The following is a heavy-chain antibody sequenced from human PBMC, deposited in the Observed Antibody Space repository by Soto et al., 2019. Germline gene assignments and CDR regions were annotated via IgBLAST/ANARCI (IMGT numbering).Heavy chain of an antibody. V-gene: IGHV2-26*01. CDR1: GFSLSNARMG. Sequence: QVTLKESGPVLVKPTETLTLTCTVSGFSLSNARMGVSWIRQPPGKALEWLAHIFSNDEKSYSTSLKSRLTISKDTSKSQVVLTMTNMDPVDTATYYCARILEYYGSGSYQNWYFDLWGRGTLVTVSS. J-gene: IGHJ2*01. D-gene: IGHD3-10*01. CDR2: IFSNDEK. CDR3: ARILEYYGSGSYQNWYFDL.